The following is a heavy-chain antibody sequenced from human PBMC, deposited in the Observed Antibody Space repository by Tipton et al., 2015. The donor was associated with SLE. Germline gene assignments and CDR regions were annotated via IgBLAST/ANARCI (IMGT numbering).Heavy chain of an antibody. J-gene: IGHJ6*02. CDR1: GDSITNHY. CDR2: IHYSGTT. V-gene: IGHV4-59*11. CDR3: ARQDYYYGMDV. Sequence: TLSLTCTVSGDSITNHYWTWIRQPPGKGLEWIGYIHYSGTTNYNPSLRSRVTISMDTSKSQFSLKLSSVTTADTAVYYCARQDYYYGMDVWGQGTTVTVSS.